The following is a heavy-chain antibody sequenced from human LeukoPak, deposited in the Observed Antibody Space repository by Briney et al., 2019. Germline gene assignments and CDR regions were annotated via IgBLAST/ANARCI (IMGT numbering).Heavy chain of an antibody. CDR1: GYTFTGYY. J-gene: IGHJ4*02. CDR3: ARDLRHPVRGVTGFDY. Sequence: ASVKVSCKASGYTFTGYYMHWVRQAPGQGREGMGWINPNSGGTNYAQKFQGRVTMTRDTSISTAYMELSRLRSDDTAVYYCARDLRHPVRGVTGFDYWGQGTLVTVSS. V-gene: IGHV1-2*02. CDR2: INPNSGGT. D-gene: IGHD3-10*01.